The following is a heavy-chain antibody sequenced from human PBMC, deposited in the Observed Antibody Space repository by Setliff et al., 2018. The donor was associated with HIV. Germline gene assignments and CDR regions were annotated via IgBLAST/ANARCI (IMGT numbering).Heavy chain of an antibody. CDR2: ISYDGSNK. D-gene: IGHD6-19*01. CDR1: GFTFSSYA. CDR3: ARDNEQWLAYYYYYGMDV. V-gene: IGHV3-30*04. Sequence: PGESPKISCAASGFTFSSYAMHWVRQAPGKGLEWVAVISYDGSNKYYADSVKGRFTISRDNSKNTLYLQMNSLRAEDTAVYYCARDNEQWLAYYYYYGMDVWGQGTTVTVSS. J-gene: IGHJ6*02.